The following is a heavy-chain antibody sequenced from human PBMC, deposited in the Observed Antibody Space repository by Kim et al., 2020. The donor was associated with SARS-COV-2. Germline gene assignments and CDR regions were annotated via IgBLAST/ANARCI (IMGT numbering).Heavy chain of an antibody. CDR3: ASRPYDFWSGYYWYYFDY. V-gene: IGHV4-39*01. CDR1: GGSISSSSYY. J-gene: IGHJ4*02. D-gene: IGHD3-3*01. Sequence: SETLSLTCTVSGGSISSSSYYWGWIRQPPGKGLEWIGSIYYSGSTYYNPSLKSRVTISVDTSKNQFSLKLSSVTAADTAVYYCASRPYDFWSGYYWYYFDYWGQGTLVTVSS. CDR2: IYYSGST.